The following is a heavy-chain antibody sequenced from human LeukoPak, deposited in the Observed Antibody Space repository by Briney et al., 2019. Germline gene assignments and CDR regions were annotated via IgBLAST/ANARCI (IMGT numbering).Heavy chain of an antibody. CDR2: IYSGGST. D-gene: IGHD3-22*01. J-gene: IGHJ3*01. Sequence: PGGSLRLSCTASAFTVNSDYMSWVRQSPGKGPEWVSVIYSGGSTYYADSVKGRFTISRDNSKNTLYLQMNSLRADDTAVYYCARRRQYYYDGSGYDTFDVWGQGTMVTVSS. CDR3: ARRRQYYYDGSGYDTFDV. CDR1: AFTVNSDY. V-gene: IGHV3-66*01.